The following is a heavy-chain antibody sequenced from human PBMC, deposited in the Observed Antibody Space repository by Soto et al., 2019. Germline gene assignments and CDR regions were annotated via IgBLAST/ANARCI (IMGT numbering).Heavy chain of an antibody. Sequence: GASTTVPCQASGYRFATFSSPRVRQMPGEGLEWLGIIYPDDSDTRYSPSFQGHVTSSADKSLNTAYLQWSSLRASDTAIYYCARAPSHGSFQHLDYWGQGTLGIVS. CDR3: ARAPSHGSFQHLDY. J-gene: IGHJ4*02. CDR2: IYPDDSDT. CDR1: GYRFATFS. D-gene: IGHD6-6*01. V-gene: IGHV5-51*01.